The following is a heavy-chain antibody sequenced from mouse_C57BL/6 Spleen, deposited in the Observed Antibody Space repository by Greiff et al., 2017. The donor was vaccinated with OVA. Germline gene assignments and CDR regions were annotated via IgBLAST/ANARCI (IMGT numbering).Heavy chain of an antibody. Sequence: QVQLQQPGAELVKPGASVKLSCKASGYTFTSYWMQWVNQRPGQGLEWIGEIDPSAGYTNYNQKFTGKATLTVETSSSKAYMQLSSLTYENSAGYYCARKDYYGSSSVVTWFAYWGQGTLVTVSA. CDR1: GYTFTSYW. CDR2: IDPSAGYT. D-gene: IGHD1-1*01. CDR3: ARKDYYGSSSVVTWFAY. V-gene: IGHV1-50*01. J-gene: IGHJ3*01.